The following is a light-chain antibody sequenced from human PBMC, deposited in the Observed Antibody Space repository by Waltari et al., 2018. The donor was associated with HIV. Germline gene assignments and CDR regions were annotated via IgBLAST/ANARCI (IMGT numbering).Light chain of an antibody. CDR1: TNAIGGYNS. V-gene: IGLV2-11*01. CDR2: DID. Sequence: STLTQPRPRPGSPGPSTTIASTGSTNAIGGYNSTTRYKQLPGKSPTLMIYDIDKRPSGVPDRFSGSKSGYAAALTISGRQAEDEAAYYCCSYADTHSFVFGTGTKVTVL. J-gene: IGLJ1*01. CDR3: CSYADTHSFV.